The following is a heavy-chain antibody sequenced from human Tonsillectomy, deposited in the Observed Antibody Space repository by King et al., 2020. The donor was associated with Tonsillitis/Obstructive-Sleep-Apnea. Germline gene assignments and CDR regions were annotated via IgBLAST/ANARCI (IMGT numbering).Heavy chain of an antibody. J-gene: IGHJ4*02. CDR2: IYSGGST. V-gene: IGHV3-53*01. CDR1: GLSVSDNY. CDR3: ARDQGVAMVFDY. Sequence: VQLVESGGGLIQPGGSLRLSCAASGLSVSDNYMSWVRQAPGKGLEWVSVIYSGGSTYYADSVKGRFTISRDNFKNTLFLQMISLRVEDTAFYYCARDQGVAMVFDYWGQGTLVTVSS. D-gene: IGHD5-18*01.